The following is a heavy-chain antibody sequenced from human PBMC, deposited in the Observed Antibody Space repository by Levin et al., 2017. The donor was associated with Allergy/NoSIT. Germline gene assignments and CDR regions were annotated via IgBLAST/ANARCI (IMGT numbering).Heavy chain of an antibody. CDR1: GFTFDTYV. D-gene: IGHD1-26*01. CDR2: ISYDGSKR. CDR3: AKDMWEYDNSIGFCPDY. Sequence: PGGSLRLSCIGSGFTFDTYVVHWVRQAPGKGLEWVALISYDGSKRDYADFVRGRFTISRDNSKNTLYLEMNTLREEDTALYYCAKDMWEYDNSIGFCPDYWGQGTLVTVSS. J-gene: IGHJ4*02. V-gene: IGHV3-30*18.